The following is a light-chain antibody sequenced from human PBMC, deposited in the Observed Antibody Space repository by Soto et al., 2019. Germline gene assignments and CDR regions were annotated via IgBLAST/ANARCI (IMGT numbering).Light chain of an antibody. Sequence: DLQMTQSPSSLSASLGDRVTITCRASQSISNYLNWYQQKPGKAPKLLIYTASSLQSGVPSRFSGSASGTDFTLTISSLQPEDFATYYCQQSYSTPYTFGQGTKLEIK. V-gene: IGKV1-39*01. CDR1: QSISNY. CDR2: TAS. CDR3: QQSYSTPYT. J-gene: IGKJ2*01.